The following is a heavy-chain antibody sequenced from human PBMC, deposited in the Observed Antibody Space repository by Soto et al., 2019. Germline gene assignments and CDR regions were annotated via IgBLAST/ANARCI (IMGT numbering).Heavy chain of an antibody. CDR3: ARDSSGWPTDFDY. Sequence: WRSLRVSCAASGCTVSSNYMSWVRQAPGKGLEWVSVIYSGGSTYYADSVKGRFTISRDNSKNTLYLQMNSLRAEDTAVYYSARDSSGWPTDFDYWGQGTLDPVSS. D-gene: IGHD6-19*01. CDR1: GCTVSSNY. V-gene: IGHV3-53*01. J-gene: IGHJ4*02. CDR2: IYSGGST.